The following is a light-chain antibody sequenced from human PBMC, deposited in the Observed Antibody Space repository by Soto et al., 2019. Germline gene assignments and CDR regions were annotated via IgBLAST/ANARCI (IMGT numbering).Light chain of an antibody. CDR3: QQYGSSTYT. V-gene: IGKV3-20*01. CDR2: GAS. Sequence: EIVLTQSPGTLSLSPGERATLSCRASQSVSSSYLAWFQQKPGQAPRLLIYGASSRATGIPDRFTGSGSATDFTLTISRLEPEDSAVYYCQQYGSSTYTFGQGTKLEIK. J-gene: IGKJ2*01. CDR1: QSVSSSY.